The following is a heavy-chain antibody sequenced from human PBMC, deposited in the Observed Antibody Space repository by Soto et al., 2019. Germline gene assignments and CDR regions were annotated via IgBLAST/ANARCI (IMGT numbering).Heavy chain of an antibody. V-gene: IGHV4-39*01. CDR2: IYYSGST. D-gene: IGHD3-10*01. CDR3: VSFFTLVRVLVFDY. J-gene: IGHJ4*02. Sequence: SETLSLTCTVSGGSISSNNYYWGWIRQPPGKGLEWIGSIYYSGSTYYNPSLKSRVTISVDTSKNHFPLRLSSVTAADTAVYYCVSFFTLVRVLVFDYWGQGPLVTVSS. CDR1: GGSISSNNYY.